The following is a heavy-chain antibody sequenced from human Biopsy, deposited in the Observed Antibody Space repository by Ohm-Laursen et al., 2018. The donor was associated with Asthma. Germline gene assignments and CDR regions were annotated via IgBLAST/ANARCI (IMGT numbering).Heavy chain of an antibody. CDR2: INSDGSST. CDR3: ARDLTMVQGGFADY. Sequence: SLRLSCTASGFTFSSYWMHWVRQAPGKGLVWVSRINSDGSSTSYADSVKGRFTITRDNAKNTLYLQMNSLRAEDTAVYYCARDLTMVQGGFADYWGQGTLVTVSS. D-gene: IGHD3-10*01. J-gene: IGHJ4*02. V-gene: IGHV3-74*01. CDR1: GFTFSSYW.